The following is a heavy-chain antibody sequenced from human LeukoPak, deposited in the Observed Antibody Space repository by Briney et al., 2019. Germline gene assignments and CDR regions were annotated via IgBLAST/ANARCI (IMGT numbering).Heavy chain of an antibody. CDR2: IKQDGSEK. CDR1: GFTFNNYW. D-gene: IGHD4-17*01. Sequence: GGSLRLSCAASGFTFNNYWMSWVRQAPGKGLEWVANIKQDGSEKYYVDSVKGRFTISRDNAKNSLYLQMNSLRAEDTAVYYCARAVADYGDTYYFDYWGQGTLVTVSS. V-gene: IGHV3-7*01. J-gene: IGHJ4*02. CDR3: ARAVADYGDTYYFDY.